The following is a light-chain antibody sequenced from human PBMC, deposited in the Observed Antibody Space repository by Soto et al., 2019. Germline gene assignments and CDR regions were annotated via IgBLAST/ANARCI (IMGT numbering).Light chain of an antibody. CDR2: GAS. CDR1: QSVSSN. Sequence: EIVMTQSPATLSVSPGERATLSCRASQSVSSNLAWYQQKPGQAPRLLIYGASTRATGIPARFSGSGSGTEFTLTISSLQSEDSAVYYCQHYNNWRWTFGQGTKVEIK. J-gene: IGKJ1*01. V-gene: IGKV3-15*01. CDR3: QHYNNWRWT.